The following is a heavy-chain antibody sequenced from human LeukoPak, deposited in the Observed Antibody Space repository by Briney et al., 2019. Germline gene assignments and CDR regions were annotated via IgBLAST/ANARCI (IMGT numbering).Heavy chain of an antibody. V-gene: IGHV4-34*01. CDR2: INHSGST. Sequence: SETLSLTCAVYGGSFSGYYWSWIRQPPGKGLEWIGEINHSGSTNYNPSLKSRVTISVDTSKNQFSLKLSSVTAADTAVYYCARGSMVRGVMVGYWGQGTLVTVSS. CDR1: GGSFSGYY. D-gene: IGHD3-10*01. CDR3: ARGSMVRGVMVGY. J-gene: IGHJ4*02.